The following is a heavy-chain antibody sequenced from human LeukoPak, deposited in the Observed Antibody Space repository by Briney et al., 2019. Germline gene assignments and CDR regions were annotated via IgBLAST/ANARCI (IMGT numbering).Heavy chain of an antibody. CDR1: GGSISSYY. Sequence: SETLSLTCTVSGGSISSYYWSWIRQPPREGLEWIGDIFYSGSTNCNPALNSRVTISVDTSKNQFTLKLTSVTAADTAVYYCARDYSYYDTPFGNRAFEIWGQGTMVTVSS. D-gene: IGHD3-22*01. CDR2: IFYSGST. V-gene: IGHV4-59*01. CDR3: ARDYSYYDTPFGNRAFEI. J-gene: IGHJ3*02.